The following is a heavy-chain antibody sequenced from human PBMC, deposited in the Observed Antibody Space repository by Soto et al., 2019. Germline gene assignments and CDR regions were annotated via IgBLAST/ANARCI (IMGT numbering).Heavy chain of an antibody. Sequence: EVQLVQSGAEVKKPGDSLKISCKGSGYRFSDYWIGWVRQTPGKGLEWMGIIYPDNSGTIYSPSFQGQVTLSADKSINTADLQWSSLKASDTAIFYCARFGGAALSHNWFDFWGQGTLVTVSS. J-gene: IGHJ5*01. CDR3: ARFGGAALSHNWFDF. V-gene: IGHV5-51*03. D-gene: IGHD3-16*01. CDR2: IYPDNSGT. CDR1: GYRFSDYW.